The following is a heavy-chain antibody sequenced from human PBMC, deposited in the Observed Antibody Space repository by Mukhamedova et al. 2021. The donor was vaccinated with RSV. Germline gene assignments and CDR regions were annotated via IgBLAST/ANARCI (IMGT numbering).Heavy chain of an antibody. CDR3: AKGVDTAMVGTDY. Sequence: GSTYYADSVKGRFTISRDNSKNTLYLQMNSLRAEDTAVYYCAKGVDTAMVGTDYWGQGTLVTVSS. V-gene: IGHV3-23*01. CDR2: GST. J-gene: IGHJ4*02. D-gene: IGHD5-18*01.